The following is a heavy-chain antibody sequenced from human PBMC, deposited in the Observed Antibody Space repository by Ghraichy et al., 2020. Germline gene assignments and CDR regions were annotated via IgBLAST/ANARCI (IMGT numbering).Heavy chain of an antibody. CDR3: ARVGRSGVMGNWFDP. D-gene: IGHD2-8*01. CDR1: GFTVSSSY. CDR2: IYSGGSA. J-gene: IGHJ5*02. Sequence: GGSLRLSCAASGFTVSSSYMSWVRQAPGKGLEWVSVIYSGGSAYYRDSVKGRFTISRDNSKNTLYLQMNSLRAEDTAVYYCARVGRSGVMGNWFDPWGQGTLVTVSS. V-gene: IGHV3-66*01.